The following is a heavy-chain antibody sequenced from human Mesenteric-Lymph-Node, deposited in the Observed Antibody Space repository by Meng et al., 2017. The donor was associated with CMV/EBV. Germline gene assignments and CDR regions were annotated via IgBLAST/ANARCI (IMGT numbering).Heavy chain of an antibody. CDR2: IYSGGSGA. J-gene: IGHJ6*02. CDR1: GFIFSNYA. V-gene: IGHV3-23*03. CDR3: AREVTGTTYDYALDV. Sequence: GESLKISCAASGFIFSNYAMTWVRQAKGKGLEWVSVIYSGGSGAYYADSLKGRFTISRDNSKNTLYLQMNSLRVEDTAVYYCAREVTGTTYDYALDVWGQGTTVTVSS. D-gene: IGHD1-7*01.